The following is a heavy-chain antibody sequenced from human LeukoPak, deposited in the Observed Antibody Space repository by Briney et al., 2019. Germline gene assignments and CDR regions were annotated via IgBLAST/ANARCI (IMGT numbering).Heavy chain of an antibody. D-gene: IGHD3-3*01. Sequence: SETLSLTCAVSGGSINSNTYYWGWIRQPPGKGLEWIGSTHYSGSTQYNPSLRSRVTISVDTSKNQFSLKLSSVTATDTAVYYCARHSTIFGVVRESWGQGSLVTVSS. J-gene: IGHJ5*02. CDR3: ARHSTIFGVVRES. V-gene: IGHV4-39*01. CDR2: THYSGST. CDR1: GGSINSNTYY.